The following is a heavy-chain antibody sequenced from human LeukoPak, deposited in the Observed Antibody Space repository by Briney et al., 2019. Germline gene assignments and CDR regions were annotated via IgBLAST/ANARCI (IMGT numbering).Heavy chain of an antibody. CDR2: ISGSGGST. J-gene: IGHJ4*02. CDR1: GFTFSSYA. V-gene: IGHV3-23*01. D-gene: IGHD3-22*01. Sequence: GGSLRLSCAASGFTFSSYAMSWVRQAPGKGLERVSAISGSGGSTYYADSVKGRFTISRDNSKNTLYLQMNSLRAEDTAVYYCAKSEGFMIVVVITMGIDYWGQGTLVTVSS. CDR3: AKSEGFMIVVVITMGIDY.